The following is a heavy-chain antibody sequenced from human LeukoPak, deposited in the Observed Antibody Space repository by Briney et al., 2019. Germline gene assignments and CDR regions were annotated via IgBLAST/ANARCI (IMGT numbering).Heavy chain of an antibody. J-gene: IGHJ5*02. V-gene: IGHV5-51*01. CDR3: EKQEGTITRIREVIDL. D-gene: IGHD3-10*01. Sequence: GEALQIPCKGSGYTFTTYWIAWVRQMPGKGVEYMGIIYPGDSDTRYSPSFQGQVTISANKSINTAYLQWSSLKTSDTAMYYCEKQEGTITRIREVIDLWGQGTLVTVSS. CDR2: IYPGDSDT. CDR1: GYTFTTYW.